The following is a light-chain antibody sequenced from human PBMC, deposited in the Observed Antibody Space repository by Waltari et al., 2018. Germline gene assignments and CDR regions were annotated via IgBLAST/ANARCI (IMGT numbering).Light chain of an antibody. CDR1: SSDVGGYNY. J-gene: IGLJ2*01. CDR2: DVS. Sequence: QSALTQPRSVSGSPGQSVTISCTGSSSDVGGYNYVSWYQHHPGKPPKLMIYDVSKRPSGGPARFSGSKSGNTASLSISGLQAGDEADYYCCSYAGYYSVICGGGTSLTVL. CDR3: CSYAGYYSVI. V-gene: IGLV2-11*01.